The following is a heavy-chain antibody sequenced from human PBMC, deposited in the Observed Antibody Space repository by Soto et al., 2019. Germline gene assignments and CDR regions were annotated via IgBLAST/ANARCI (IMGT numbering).Heavy chain of an antibody. CDR3: ASPSAAAFFEY. CDR1: GLFVGTSY. D-gene: IGHD2-15*01. J-gene: IGHJ4*02. CDR2: IYTGGPT. Sequence: EVQLVESGGGLIQPGGSLRHSCVASGLFVGTSYMSWVRQAPGKGLEGVSVIYTGGPTYYGDSVKGRFTISGNNSLNTVYLQMSSLRTDDTAVYSCASPSAAAFFEYWGQGMLVTVSS. V-gene: IGHV3-53*01.